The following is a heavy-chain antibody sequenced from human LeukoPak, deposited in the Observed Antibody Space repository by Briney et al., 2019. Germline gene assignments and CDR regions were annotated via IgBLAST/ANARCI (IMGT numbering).Heavy chain of an antibody. CDR1: GDSVSSNSVG. Sequence: SQTLSLTCAISGDSVSSNSVGWNWIRQSPSRGLEWLGRTYYGSKWYTDYAVSVISRMTINVDTSKNQFSLQLNSVTPEDTAVYYCARGGLRRSLGWFDPWGQGTLVTVSS. CDR2: TYYGSKWYT. D-gene: IGHD6-13*01. V-gene: IGHV6-1*01. J-gene: IGHJ5*02. CDR3: ARGGLRRSLGWFDP.